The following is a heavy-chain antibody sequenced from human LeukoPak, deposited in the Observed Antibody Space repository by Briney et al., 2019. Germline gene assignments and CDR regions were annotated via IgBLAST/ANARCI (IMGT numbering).Heavy chain of an antibody. CDR2: ISSSGSTI. D-gene: IGHD4-17*01. Sequence: GGSLRLSCAASGFTFSDYYMSWIRQAPGKGLEWVSYISSSGSTIYYADSVKGRFTISRDNAKNSLYLQMNSLRAEDTAVYYCARTDSSGDYDEGWFDPWGQGTLVTVSS. CDR3: ARTDSSGDYDEGWFDP. CDR1: GFTFSDYY. V-gene: IGHV3-11*04. J-gene: IGHJ5*02.